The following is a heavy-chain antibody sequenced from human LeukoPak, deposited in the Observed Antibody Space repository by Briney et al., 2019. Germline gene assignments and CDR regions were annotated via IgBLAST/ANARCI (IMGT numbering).Heavy chain of an antibody. V-gene: IGHV4-34*01. D-gene: IGHD3-10*02. J-gene: IGHJ4*02. Sequence: SETLSLTCAVYGGSFSGYSRSWIRQPPGKGLEWIGEINHSGSTNYNPSLKSRDTISVDTSKNQFSLKVSSVAAADTGVYYCARGGAYVSDWGQGTLVTVSS. CDR3: ARGGAYVSD. CDR2: INHSGST. CDR1: GGSFSGYS.